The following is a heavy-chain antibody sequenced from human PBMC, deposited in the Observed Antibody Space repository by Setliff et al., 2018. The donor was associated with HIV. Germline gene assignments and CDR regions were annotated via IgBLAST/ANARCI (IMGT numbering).Heavy chain of an antibody. J-gene: IGHJ6*02. CDR2: IVVGSGNT. D-gene: IGHD6-13*01. Sequence: GASVKVSCKASGFTFTSSAVQWVRQARGQRLEWIGWIVVGSGNTNYAQKFQERVTITRDMSTSTAYMELSSLRSEDTAVYYCAADGTGGGYHQLVLPYYYYGMDVWGQGTTVTVSS. CDR3: AADGTGGGYHQLVLPYYYYGMDV. V-gene: IGHV1-58*01. CDR1: GFTFTSSA.